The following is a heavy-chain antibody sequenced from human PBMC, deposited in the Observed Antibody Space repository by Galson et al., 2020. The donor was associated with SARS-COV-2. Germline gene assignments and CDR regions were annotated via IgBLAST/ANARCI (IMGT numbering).Heavy chain of an antibody. V-gene: IGHV5-51*01. D-gene: IGHD6-19*01. Sequence: KIGESLKISCRASGYIFSNYWIGWVRQMPGQGLEWMGVIFPGDSDTRYSTSFEGDVIISVAKSTAVVFLQWNSLKASDTAMYYCVRHGDKYGGWSRHVWGQGTLVTVSS. J-gene: IGHJ4*02. CDR3: VRHGDKYGGWSRHV. CDR2: IFPGDSDT. CDR1: GYIFSNYW.